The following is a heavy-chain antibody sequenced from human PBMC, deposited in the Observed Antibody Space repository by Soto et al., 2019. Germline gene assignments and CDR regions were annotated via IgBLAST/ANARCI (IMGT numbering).Heavy chain of an antibody. V-gene: IGHV4-30-4*01. CDR2: IYYSGST. D-gene: IGHD1-26*01. CDR1: GGSISSGDYY. J-gene: IGHJ6*02. CDR3: ARGGATRYYYYYYGMDV. Sequence: SETLSLTCTVSGGSISSGDYYWSWIRQPPGKGLEWIGYIYYSGSTYYNPSLKSRVTISVDTSKDQFSLKLSSVTAADTAVYYRARGGATRYYYYYYGMDVWGQGTTVTV.